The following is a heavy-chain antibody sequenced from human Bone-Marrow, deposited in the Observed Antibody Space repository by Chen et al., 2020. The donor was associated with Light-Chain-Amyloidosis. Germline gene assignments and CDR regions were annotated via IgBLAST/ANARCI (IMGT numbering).Heavy chain of an antibody. CDR3: AKDISYDDILPGYPADAFDI. CDR2: SSGSGGSS. Sequence: EVQLVESGGGLLQRGGSLRLSCAASGFAFSSYAMSWVRQAPGKGLGGVSTSSGSGGSSYYGDSVKGRLTISRDNSKNALFLQMNSLRAEDTAVYYCAKDISYDDILPGYPADAFDIWGQGTMVTVSS. D-gene: IGHD3-9*01. V-gene: IGHV3-23*04. CDR1: GFAFSSYA. J-gene: IGHJ3*02.